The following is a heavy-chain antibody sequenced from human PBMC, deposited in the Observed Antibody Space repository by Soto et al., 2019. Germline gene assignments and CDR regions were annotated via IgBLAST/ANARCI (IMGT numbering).Heavy chain of an antibody. D-gene: IGHD3-22*01. Sequence: SETLSLTCTVSGGSISSYYWIWIRQPPVNGLGLIGYSYYIWSTNYYPSLKSRLTISLYASKNHFSLKLSYLTAAYTAVYYCARLGGYYQAFDNWGQGTLVTVSS. J-gene: IGHJ4*02. CDR2: SYYIWST. CDR3: ARLGGYYQAFDN. CDR1: GGSISSYY. V-gene: IGHV4-59*08.